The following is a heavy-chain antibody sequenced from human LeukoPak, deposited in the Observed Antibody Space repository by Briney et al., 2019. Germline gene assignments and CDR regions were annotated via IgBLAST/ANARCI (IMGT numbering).Heavy chain of an antibody. V-gene: IGHV3-23*01. Sequence: GGSLGLSCAASGFTFSDYAMSWVRQAPGKGLEWVSTITRTTRSTSYADSVKGRFTISRDNSKNMLYLEMNSLRVEDTAVYYCANYLGSFDFWGQGTLVTVSS. CDR2: ITRTTRST. CDR3: ANYLGSFDF. CDR1: GFTFSDYA. D-gene: IGHD3-10*01. J-gene: IGHJ4*02.